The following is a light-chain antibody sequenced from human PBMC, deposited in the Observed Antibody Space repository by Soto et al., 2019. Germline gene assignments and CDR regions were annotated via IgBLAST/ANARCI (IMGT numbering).Light chain of an antibody. CDR1: NSNIGIDY. V-gene: IGLV1-51*01. Sequence: QSALTQPPSVSAAPGQKVTIACSGSNSNIGIDYVSWFQHIPGTAPKLLIYDDRYRPSGIPDRFSGSKSGTSATLDIAGLQTGDEADYYCGTWDRSLSAVVFGGGTKLTVL. CDR2: DDR. CDR3: GTWDRSLSAVV. J-gene: IGLJ3*02.